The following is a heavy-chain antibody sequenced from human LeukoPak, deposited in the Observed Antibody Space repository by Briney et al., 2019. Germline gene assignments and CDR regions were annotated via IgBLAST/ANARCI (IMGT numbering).Heavy chain of an antibody. CDR1: GFTFSSYA. D-gene: IGHD4-11*01. Sequence: QSGGSLRLSCAASGFTFSSYAMSWVRQAPGKGLEWVSAISGSGGSTYYADSVKGRFTISRDNSKNTLYLQMNSLRAEDTAVYYCAKGMTTVILDYYYGMDVWGQGTTVTVSS. V-gene: IGHV3-23*01. J-gene: IGHJ6*02. CDR3: AKGMTTVILDYYYGMDV. CDR2: ISGSGGST.